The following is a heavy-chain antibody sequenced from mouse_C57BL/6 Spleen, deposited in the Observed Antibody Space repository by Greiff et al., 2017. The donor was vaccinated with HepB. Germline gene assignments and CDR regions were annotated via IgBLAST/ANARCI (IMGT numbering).Heavy chain of an antibody. J-gene: IGHJ2*01. D-gene: IGHD1-1*01. Sequence: QVQLQQSGAELMKPGASVKLSCKATGYTFTGYWIEWVKQRPGHGLEWIGEILPGSGSTNYNEKFKGKATFTADTSSNTAYMQLSSLTTEDSAIYYCARGDYYYGSSYYYFDYWGQGTTLTVSS. CDR1: GYTFTGYW. CDR3: ARGDYYYGSSYYYFDY. CDR2: ILPGSGST. V-gene: IGHV1-9*01.